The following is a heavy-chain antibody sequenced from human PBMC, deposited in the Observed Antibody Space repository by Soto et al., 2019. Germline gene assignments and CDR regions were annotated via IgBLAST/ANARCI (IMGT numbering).Heavy chain of an antibody. CDR3: AREVRDYYDSSVDYYYGMDV. V-gene: IGHV3-66*01. D-gene: IGHD3-22*01. CDR1: GFTVSSNY. J-gene: IGHJ6*02. CDR2: IYSGGST. Sequence: EVQLVESGGGLVQPGGSLRLSCAASGFTVSSNYMSWVRQAPGKGLEWVSVIYSGGSTYYADSVKGRFTISRDNSRNTLYLQMNSLRAEDTAVYYCAREVRDYYDSSVDYYYGMDVWGQGTTVTVSS.